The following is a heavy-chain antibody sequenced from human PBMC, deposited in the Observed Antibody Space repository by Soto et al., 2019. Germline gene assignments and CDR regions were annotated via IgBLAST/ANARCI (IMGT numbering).Heavy chain of an antibody. J-gene: IGHJ4*02. CDR1: GGSISSYY. CDR3: ARLLNDFWSGYRTFDY. CDR2: IYYSGST. Sequence: SETLSLTCTVSGGSISSYYWSWIRQPPGKGLEWIGYIYYSGSTNYNPSLKSRVTISVDTSKNQFSLKLSSVTAADTAVYYCARLLNDFWSGYRTFDYWGQGTLVTVSS. D-gene: IGHD3-3*01. V-gene: IGHV4-59*08.